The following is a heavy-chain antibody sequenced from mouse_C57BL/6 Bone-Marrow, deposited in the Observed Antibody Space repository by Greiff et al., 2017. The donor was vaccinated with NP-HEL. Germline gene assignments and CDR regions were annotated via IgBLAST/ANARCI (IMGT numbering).Heavy chain of an antibody. V-gene: IGHV1-66*01. Sequence: VQLQESGPELVKPGASVKISCKASGYSFTSYYIHWVKQRPGQGLEWIGWIYPGSGNTKYNEKFKGKATLTADTSSSTAYMQLSSLTSEDSAVFYCAKVVWLRAMDYWGQGTSVTVSS. CDR3: AKVVWLRAMDY. D-gene: IGHD2-2*01. J-gene: IGHJ4*01. CDR2: IYPGSGNT. CDR1: GYSFTSYY.